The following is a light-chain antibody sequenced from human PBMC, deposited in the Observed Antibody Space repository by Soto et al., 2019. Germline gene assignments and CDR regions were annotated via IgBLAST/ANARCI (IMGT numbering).Light chain of an antibody. V-gene: IGKV1-39*01. J-gene: IGKJ5*01. CDR3: QQAHGT. CDR1: QGISGY. CDR2: AAS. Sequence: DIQMTQSPSSLSASVGDRVTITCRASQGISGYLSWYQQKPGKAPKLLIYAASTLQSGVPSRFSGSGSGTDFTLTISSLQPEDFETYYCQQAHGTFGQGTRLEIK.